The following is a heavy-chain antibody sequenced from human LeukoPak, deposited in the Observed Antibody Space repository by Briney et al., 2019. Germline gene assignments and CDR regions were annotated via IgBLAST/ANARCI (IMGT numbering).Heavy chain of an antibody. CDR2: IYESGTT. V-gene: IGHV4-34*01. D-gene: IGHD2-15*01. CDR3: ARGAWATRLGS. CDR1: GESLNSYY. Sequence: PSETLSLTSAVYGESLNSYYWSWVRQPPGEGLEWIGEIYESGTTEYNPSLKSRVTISMVPSKQQFSLSLSSVTAADTAAYYCARGAWATRLGSWGLGTPVIVSS. J-gene: IGHJ4*02.